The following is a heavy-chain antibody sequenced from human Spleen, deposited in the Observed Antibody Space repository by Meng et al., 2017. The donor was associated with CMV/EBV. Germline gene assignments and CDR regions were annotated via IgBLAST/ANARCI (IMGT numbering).Heavy chain of an antibody. CDR2: INSDGSST. CDR1: GFTFSSYW. Sequence: GESLKISCAASGFTFSSYWMHWVRQAPGKGLVWVSRINSDGSSTSYADSVKGRFTISRDNSKDTLYLQVNSLRAEDTALYYCASRPEFDYWGQGTLVTVSS. D-gene: IGHD1-14*01. V-gene: IGHV3-74*01. J-gene: IGHJ4*02. CDR3: ASRPEFDY.